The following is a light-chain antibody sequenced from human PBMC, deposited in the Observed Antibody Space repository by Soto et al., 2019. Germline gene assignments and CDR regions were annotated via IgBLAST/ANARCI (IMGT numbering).Light chain of an antibody. Sequence: EIVLTQSPATLSLSPGERADLXCRASQSVSRYLAWYQQRPGQAPRLLIYDASNRATGIPARFSGSGSGTDFTLTISSLEPEDFAVYYCQQHSHWPPWTFGQGTKVDIK. J-gene: IGKJ1*01. CDR2: DAS. V-gene: IGKV3-11*01. CDR3: QQHSHWPPWT. CDR1: QSVSRY.